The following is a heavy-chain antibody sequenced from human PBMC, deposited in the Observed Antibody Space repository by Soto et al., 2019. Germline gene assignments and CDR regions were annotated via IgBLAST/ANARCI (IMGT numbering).Heavy chain of an antibody. D-gene: IGHD2-8*01. CDR3: AKDIKNGFPFNYYNGMDV. CDR2: ISWNSGSI. Sequence: EVQLVESGGDLAQPGRSLRLSCAASGFTFDEYAMHWVRQVPGKGLEWVSGISWNSGSIGYADSVRGRFTISRDNAKNSLYLQMNSLRVEDTAWYYCAKDIKNGFPFNYYNGMDVWGQGTTVTVSS. V-gene: IGHV3-9*01. J-gene: IGHJ6*02. CDR1: GFTFDEYA.